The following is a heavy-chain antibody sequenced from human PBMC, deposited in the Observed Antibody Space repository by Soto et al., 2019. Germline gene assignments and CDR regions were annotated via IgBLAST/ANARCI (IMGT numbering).Heavy chain of an antibody. CDR1: GYTFTNYW. CDR2: IYPGDSDT. V-gene: IGHV5-51*01. CDR3: AAANFYHGMDV. Sequence: GESLKISCKGSGYTFTNYWIGWVRQMPGKGLEWMGIIYPGDSDTKYNPSFQGQVTISADKSITTTYLQWSSLKASDTAIYYCAAANFYHGMDVCSQGTTGTVSS. J-gene: IGHJ6*02.